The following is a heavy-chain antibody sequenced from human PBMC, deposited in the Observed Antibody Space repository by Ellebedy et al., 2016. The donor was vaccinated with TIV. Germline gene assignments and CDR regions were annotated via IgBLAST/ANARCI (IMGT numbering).Heavy chain of an antibody. J-gene: IGHJ6*02. CDR3: ARGGYYGSGDYYYYAMDV. CDR2: INPNTGGT. Sequence: ASVKVSXKAAGYTFTGYYMYWVRQAPGQGLEWMGWINPNTGGTNYAQNFQGRVTMTRDTSISTAYMELSRLRSDDTAVYYCARGGYYGSGDYYYYAMDVWGQGTTVTVSS. CDR1: GYTFTGYY. D-gene: IGHD3-10*01. V-gene: IGHV1-2*02.